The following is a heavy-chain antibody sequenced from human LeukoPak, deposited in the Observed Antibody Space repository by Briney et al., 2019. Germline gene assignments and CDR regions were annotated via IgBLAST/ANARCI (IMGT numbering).Heavy chain of an antibody. CDR1: GYTFPSYF. D-gene: IGHD6-6*01. V-gene: IGHV1-46*01. CDR2: INPTGGST. J-gene: IGHJ4*02. CDR3: ARTAARRFDY. Sequence: ASVKVSCKASGYTFPSYFMHWVRQAPGQGLEWMGIINPTGGSTTYAQKFQGRVTMTRDTSTSTVYMELSSLRSDDAAVYYCARTAARRFDYWGQGTLVTVSS.